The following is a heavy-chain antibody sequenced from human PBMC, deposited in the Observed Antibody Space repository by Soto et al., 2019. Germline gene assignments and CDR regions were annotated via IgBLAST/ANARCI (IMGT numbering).Heavy chain of an antibody. CDR1: GGSISNYY. V-gene: IGHV4-59*01. J-gene: IGHJ5*02. D-gene: IGHD3-3*01. Sequence: SETLSLTCTVSGGSISNYYWSWIRQPPGKGLEWIGYIYYSGSTNYNPSLKSRVTISVDTSKNQFSLKLSSVTAADTAVYYCASSPTYYDFWSGPGFDPWGQGTLVTVSS. CDR3: ASSPTYYDFWSGPGFDP. CDR2: IYYSGST.